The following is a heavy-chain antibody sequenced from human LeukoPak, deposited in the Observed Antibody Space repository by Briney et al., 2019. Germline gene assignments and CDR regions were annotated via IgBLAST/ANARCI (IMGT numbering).Heavy chain of an antibody. CDR2: INPNSGGT. CDR1: GYTFTGYY. D-gene: IGHD2-2*01. CDR3: AREADIVVVPAAHRYNWFDP. Sequence: ASVKVSCRASGYTFTGYYMHWVRQAPGQGLEWMGWINPNSGGTNYAQKFQGTVTMTRDTSISTAYMELSRLRSDNTAVYYCAREADIVVVPAAHRYNWFDPWGQGTLVTVSS. J-gene: IGHJ5*02. V-gene: IGHV1-2*02.